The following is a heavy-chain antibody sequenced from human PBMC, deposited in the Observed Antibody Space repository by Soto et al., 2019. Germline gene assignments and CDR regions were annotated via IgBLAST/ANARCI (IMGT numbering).Heavy chain of an antibody. Sequence: HPGGSLRLSCAASGFTFSSYGMHWVRQAPGKGLEWVAVIWYDGSNKYYADSVKGRFTISRDNSKNTLYLQMNSLRAEDTAVYYCAREDPGVVVVPAANDMDVWGQGTTVTVSS. CDR3: AREDPGVVVVPAANDMDV. V-gene: IGHV3-33*01. CDR2: IWYDGSNK. D-gene: IGHD2-2*01. J-gene: IGHJ6*02. CDR1: GFTFSSYG.